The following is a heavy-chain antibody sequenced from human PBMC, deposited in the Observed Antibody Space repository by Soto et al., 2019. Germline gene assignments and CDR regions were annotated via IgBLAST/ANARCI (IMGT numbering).Heavy chain of an antibody. CDR1: GFTFSSYG. CDR2: ISYDGSNK. CDR3: AKEGPGDIVVVPAATGSAFDI. J-gene: IGHJ3*02. Sequence: GGSLRLSCAASGFTFSSYGMHWVRQAPGKGLEWVAVISYDGSNKYYADSVKGRFTISRDNSKNTLYLQMNSLRAEDTAVYYCAKEGPGDIVVVPAATGSAFDIWGQGTMVTVSS. V-gene: IGHV3-30*18. D-gene: IGHD2-2*01.